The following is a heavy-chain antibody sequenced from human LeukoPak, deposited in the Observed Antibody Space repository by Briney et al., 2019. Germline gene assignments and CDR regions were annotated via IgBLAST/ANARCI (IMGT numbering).Heavy chain of an antibody. D-gene: IGHD1-26*01. CDR2: ISWNSGSI. CDR1: GFTFSSYG. Sequence: GGSLRLSCAASGFTFSSYGMHWVRQAPGKGLEWVSGISWNSGSIGYADSVKGRFTISRDNAKNSLYLQMNSPRAEDTALYYCAKDKDSGSYRAAVLDYWGQGTLVTVSS. J-gene: IGHJ4*02. V-gene: IGHV3-9*01. CDR3: AKDKDSGSYRAAVLDY.